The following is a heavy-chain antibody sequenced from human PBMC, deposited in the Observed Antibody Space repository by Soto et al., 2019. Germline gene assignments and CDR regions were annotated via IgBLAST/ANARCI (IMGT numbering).Heavy chain of an antibody. Sequence: SVKVSCKASGGTFSSYAISWVRQAPGQGLEWMGGIIPVFGTASYAQKFQGRVTITADESTSTAYMELSSLRSEDTAVYYCARAARLQAHYYYGMDVWGQGTTVTVSS. J-gene: IGHJ6*02. CDR2: IIPVFGTA. V-gene: IGHV1-69*01. CDR3: ARAARLQAHYYYGMDV. CDR1: GGTFSSYA. D-gene: IGHD4-4*01.